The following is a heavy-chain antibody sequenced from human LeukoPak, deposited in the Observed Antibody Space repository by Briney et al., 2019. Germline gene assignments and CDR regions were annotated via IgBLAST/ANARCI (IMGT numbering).Heavy chain of an antibody. CDR3: ARSDGWELLLY. CDR2: ISYDGSNK. Sequence: GGSLRLSCAASGFTFSSYAMHWVRQAPGKGLEWVAVISYDGSNKYYADSMKGRFTISRDNSKNTLYLQMNSLRAEDTAVYYCARSDGWELLLYWGQGTLVTVSS. CDR1: GFTFSSYA. V-gene: IGHV3-30-3*01. J-gene: IGHJ4*02. D-gene: IGHD1-26*01.